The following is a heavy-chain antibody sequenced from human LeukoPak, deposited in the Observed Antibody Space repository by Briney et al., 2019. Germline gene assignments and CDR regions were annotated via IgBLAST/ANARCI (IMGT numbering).Heavy chain of an antibody. CDR1: GFTFSNYW. J-gene: IGHJ4*02. V-gene: IGHV3-7*03. CDR2: IKTDGSDK. D-gene: IGHD3-10*01. CDR3: ARDSLIQYGSGSYWGFDY. Sequence: GGSLRLSCAASGFTFSNYWMGWVRQAPGKGPEWVGDIKTDGSDKYYVGSVKGRFTISRDNAKNSLYLQMNSLRAEDTAVYYCARDSLIQYGSGSYWGFDYWGQGILVTVSS.